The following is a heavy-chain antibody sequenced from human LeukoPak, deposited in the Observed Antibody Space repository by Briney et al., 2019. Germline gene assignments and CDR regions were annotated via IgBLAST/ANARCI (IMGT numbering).Heavy chain of an antibody. CDR1: GFTFSSYG. J-gene: IGHJ4*02. CDR3: AKERLRYCSSTSCPFDY. V-gene: IGHV3-33*06. D-gene: IGHD2-2*01. Sequence: GRSLRLSCAASGFTFSSYGMHWVRQAPGKGLEWVAVIWYDGSNKYYADSVKGRFTISRDNSKNTLYLQMNSLRAGDTAVYYCAKERLRYCSSTSCPFDYWGQGTLVTVSS. CDR2: IWYDGSNK.